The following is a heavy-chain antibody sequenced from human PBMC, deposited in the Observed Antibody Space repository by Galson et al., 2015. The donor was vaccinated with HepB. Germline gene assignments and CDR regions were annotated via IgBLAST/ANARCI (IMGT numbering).Heavy chain of an antibody. D-gene: IGHD3-10*01. V-gene: IGHV3-33*08. J-gene: IGHJ4*02. CDR2: IWYDGSNK. CDR3: ARDLGYYGSGSSYFDY. Sequence: SLRLSCAASGFTFTTYTMTWIRQAPGKGLEWVAVIWYDGSNKYYADSVKGRFTISRDSSKNTLYLQMNSLSAEDTAVYHCARDLGYYGSGSSYFDYWGQGTLVTVSS. CDR1: GFTFTTYT.